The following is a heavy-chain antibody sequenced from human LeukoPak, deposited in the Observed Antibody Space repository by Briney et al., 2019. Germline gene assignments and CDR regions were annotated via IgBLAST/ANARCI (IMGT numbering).Heavy chain of an antibody. CDR2: IYHSGST. Sequence: PSETLSLTCTVSGGSISSSSYYWGWIRQPPGKGLEWIGSIYHSGSTNYNPSLKSRVTISVDTSKNQFSLKLSSVTAADTAVYYCARHQGPAAMLGAFFDYWGQGTLVTVSS. CDR1: GGSISSSSYY. J-gene: IGHJ4*02. CDR3: ARHQGPAAMLGAFFDY. V-gene: IGHV4-39*01. D-gene: IGHD2-2*01.